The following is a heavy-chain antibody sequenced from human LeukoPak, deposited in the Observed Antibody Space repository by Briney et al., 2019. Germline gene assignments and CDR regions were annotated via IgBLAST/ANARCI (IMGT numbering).Heavy chain of an antibody. CDR3: ARDTDYGSGSYYGY. CDR1: GGTFSSYA. CDR2: IIPIFGTA. Sequence: ASVKVSCKASGGTFSSYAISWVRQAPGQGLEWMGGIIPIFGTANYAQKFQGRVTITTDESTSTAYMELNSLRSEDTAVYYCARDTDYGSGSYYGYWGQGTLVTVSS. J-gene: IGHJ4*02. V-gene: IGHV1-69*05. D-gene: IGHD3-10*01.